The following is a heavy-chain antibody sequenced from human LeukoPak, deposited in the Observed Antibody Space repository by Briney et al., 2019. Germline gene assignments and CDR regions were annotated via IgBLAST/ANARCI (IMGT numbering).Heavy chain of an antibody. J-gene: IGHJ4*02. CDR2: IDSSGIT. D-gene: IGHD6-19*01. CDR1: GGSISSFY. CDR3: ATVAGGWYPDY. V-gene: IGHV4-59*01. Sequence: SETLSLTCTVAGGSISSFYYTWIRQPPGKGLEWIGYIDSSGITNYTTSLNSRVTISLDTSQSQFSLKLNSVTAADTAVYYCATVAGGWYPDYWGQGTLVTVAS.